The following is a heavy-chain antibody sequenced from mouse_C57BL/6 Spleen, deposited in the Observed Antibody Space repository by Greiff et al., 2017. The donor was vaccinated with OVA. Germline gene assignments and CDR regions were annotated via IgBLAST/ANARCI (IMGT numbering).Heavy chain of an antibody. V-gene: IGHV1-9*01. CDR2: ILPGSGST. CDR3: ASSIYDGYYDYAMDY. D-gene: IGHD2-3*01. Sequence: QVQLQQSGAELLKPGASVKLSCKATGYTFTGYWIEWVKQRPGHGLEWIGVILPGSGSTNYNEKFKGKATFTADTSSNTAYMQLSSLTTEDSAIYYCASSIYDGYYDYAMDYWGQGTSVTVSS. J-gene: IGHJ4*01. CDR1: GYTFTGYW.